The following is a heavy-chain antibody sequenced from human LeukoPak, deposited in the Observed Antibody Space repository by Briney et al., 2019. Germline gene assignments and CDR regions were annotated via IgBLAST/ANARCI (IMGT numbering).Heavy chain of an antibody. Sequence: GGSLRLSCVVSGLSFSDSYMTWIRQTPGMGLESLAYISGMGHDIYYADSVTGRFTISRDNAKNSLYLQMNSLRAEDTAVYYCAANYDDILTGYYPIDYWGQATLVTVSS. J-gene: IGHJ4*02. CDR1: GLSFSDSY. V-gene: IGHV3-11*04. CDR2: ISGMGHDI. CDR3: AANYDDILTGYYPIDY. D-gene: IGHD3-9*01.